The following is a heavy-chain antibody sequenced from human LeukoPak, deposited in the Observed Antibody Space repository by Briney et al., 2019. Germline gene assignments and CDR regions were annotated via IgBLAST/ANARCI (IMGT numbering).Heavy chain of an antibody. CDR1: GYTFTSYG. J-gene: IGHJ5*02. CDR3: ARDTAMGPNWFDP. V-gene: IGHV1-18*01. Sequence: PPVKVSCKASGYTFTSYGISWVRQAPGQGLEWMGWISAYNGNTNYAQKLQGRVTMTTDTFTSTAYMELRSLRSDDTAVYYCARDTAMGPNWFDPWGQGTLVTVSS. CDR2: ISAYNGNT. D-gene: IGHD5-18*01.